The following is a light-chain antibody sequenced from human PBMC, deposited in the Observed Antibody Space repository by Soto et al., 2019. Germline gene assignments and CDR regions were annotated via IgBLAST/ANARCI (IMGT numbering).Light chain of an antibody. V-gene: IGKV1-9*01. CDR3: QQLNSYPQA. J-gene: IGKJ4*01. Sequence: DIPLTQSPSFLSASVGDRVTITCRASQGITSDLAWYQQEPGKAPKLLIYSASTLQSGVPSRLSGSGSGTVFTLTISSVQPEDFVTYYCQQLNSYPQAFGEGTKVEIK. CDR2: SAS. CDR1: QGITSD.